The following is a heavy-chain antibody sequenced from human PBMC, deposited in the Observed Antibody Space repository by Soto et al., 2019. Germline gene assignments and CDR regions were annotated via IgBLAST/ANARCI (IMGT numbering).Heavy chain of an antibody. CDR3: VRGVAAVGTDWFVP. D-gene: IGHD6-13*01. CDR1: GDSISSSY. J-gene: IGHJ5*02. Sequence: PSGNLSLTCTVSGDSISSSYWNWVRQTADKRLEWIGRIHSTGGSHYNPSLRSRLSMSIDTSKKQFYLELTSVTAADTAVYYCVRGVAAVGTDWFVPWGQGTLLT. V-gene: IGHV4-4*07. CDR2: IHSTGGS.